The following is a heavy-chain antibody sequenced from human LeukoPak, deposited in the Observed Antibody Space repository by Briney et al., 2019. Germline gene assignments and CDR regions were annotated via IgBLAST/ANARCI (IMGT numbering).Heavy chain of an antibody. V-gene: IGHV1-8*01. J-gene: IGHJ4*02. D-gene: IGHD3-10*01. CDR2: MNPNSGNT. CDR3: ARDLWFGEFMRVGAFDY. CDR1: DNTFISSG. Sequence: ASVKVSCKASDNTFISSGISWVRQAPGQGLEWMGWMNPNSGNTGYAQKFQGRVTITRNTSISTAYMELSSLRSEDTAVYYCARDLWFGEFMRVGAFDYWGQGTLVTVSS.